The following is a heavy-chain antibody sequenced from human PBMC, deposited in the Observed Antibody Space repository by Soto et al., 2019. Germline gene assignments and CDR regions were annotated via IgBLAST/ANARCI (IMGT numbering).Heavy chain of an antibody. CDR2: IYYSGST. D-gene: IGHD7-27*01. CDR1: GGSISSYY. V-gene: IGHV4-59*08. CDR3: ARRWGRTFDY. J-gene: IGHJ4*02. Sequence: SQTLSLTCTVSGGSISSYYWSWIRQPPGKGLEWIGYIYYSGSTNYNPSLKSRVTISVDTSKNQFSLKLSSVTAADTAVYYCARRWGRTFDYWGQGTLVTVSS.